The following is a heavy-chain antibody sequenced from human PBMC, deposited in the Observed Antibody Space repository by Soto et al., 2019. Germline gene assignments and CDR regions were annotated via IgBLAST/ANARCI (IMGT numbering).Heavy chain of an antibody. CDR1: GYTFTGYY. D-gene: IGHD2-15*01. CDR2: INPNSGGT. CDR3: ARRTPRRYRFDP. V-gene: IGHV1-2*02. Sequence: ASVKVSCKASGYTFTGYYMHWVRQAPGQGLEWMGWINPNSGGTNYAQKFQGRVTMTRDTSISTAYMELSRLRSDDTAVYYCARRTPRRYRFDPWGQGTLVTVSS. J-gene: IGHJ5*02.